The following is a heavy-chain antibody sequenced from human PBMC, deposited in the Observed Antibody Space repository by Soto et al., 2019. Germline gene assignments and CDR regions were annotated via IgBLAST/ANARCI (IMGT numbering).Heavy chain of an antibody. J-gene: IGHJ4*02. CDR1: GFSFSNYA. CDR2: MSHDGSSS. Sequence: PGGSLRLSCAASGFSFSNYAMHWVRQTPDKGPEWVAVMSHDGSSSFYADSVKGRFTISRDNSKTTLYLQMNSLSTEDTAVYYCARDFPYCGSTSCYSAAPKYWGQGTLVTVSS. V-gene: IGHV3-30-3*01. D-gene: IGHD2-2*01. CDR3: ARDFPYCGSTSCYSAAPKY.